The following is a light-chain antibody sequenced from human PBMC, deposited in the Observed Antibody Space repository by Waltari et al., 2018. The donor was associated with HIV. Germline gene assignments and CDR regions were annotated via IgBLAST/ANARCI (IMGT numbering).Light chain of an antibody. CDR3: LQDGSFPLT. CDR2: AAS. CDR1: QGIGKD. J-gene: IGKJ3*01. Sequence: AIQMTQSPSSLSASVGDRVTITCRASQGIGKDLGWYQQKSGRAPKVLIYAASSLQSGVPSRFSGSRSGTDFTLTISSLQPEDSATYYCLQDGSFPLTFGPGTKVDV. V-gene: IGKV1-6*01.